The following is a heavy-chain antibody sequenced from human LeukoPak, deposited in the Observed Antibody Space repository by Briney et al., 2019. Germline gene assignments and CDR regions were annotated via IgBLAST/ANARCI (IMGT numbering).Heavy chain of an antibody. J-gene: IGHJ4*02. Sequence: GSLSLSCAASGFTFSSYNMNWVRQAPGKGLEWVSSISSSSSYIYYADAVKGRFTISRDNAKNSLYLQMNSLSAEDTAVYYCARGVYSSYDYVSYYYGYWGQGTLVT. CDR1: GFTFSSYN. D-gene: IGHD5-12*01. V-gene: IGHV3-21*01. CDR2: ISSSSSYI. CDR3: ARGVYSSYDYVSYYYGY.